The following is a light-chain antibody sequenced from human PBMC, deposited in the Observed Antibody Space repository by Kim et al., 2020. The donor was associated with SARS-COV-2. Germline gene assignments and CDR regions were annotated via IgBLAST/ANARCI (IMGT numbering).Light chain of an antibody. Sequence: GQSVTLPCTGTRSDVGGYNYVSWYQQHPGKAPKLMIYGVSKRPSGVPDRFSGSKSGNTASLTVSGLQAEDEADYYCSSYAGSNNLVFGGGTQLTVL. J-gene: IGLJ2*01. V-gene: IGLV2-8*01. CDR2: GVS. CDR3: SSYAGSNNLV. CDR1: RSDVGGYNY.